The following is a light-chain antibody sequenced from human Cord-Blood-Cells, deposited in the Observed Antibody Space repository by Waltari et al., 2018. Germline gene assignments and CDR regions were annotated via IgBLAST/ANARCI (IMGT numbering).Light chain of an antibody. V-gene: IGLV2-23*01. CDR1: SSHVGGYNL. Sequence: QSALTQPASVSGSPGQSITISCTGTSSHVGGYNLVPWYQQHPGKAPKLMIYEGSKRPSGVSNRFSGSKSGNTASLTISGLQAEDEADYYCCSYAGSRVFGGGTKLTVL. CDR3: CSYAGSRV. J-gene: IGLJ3*02. CDR2: EGS.